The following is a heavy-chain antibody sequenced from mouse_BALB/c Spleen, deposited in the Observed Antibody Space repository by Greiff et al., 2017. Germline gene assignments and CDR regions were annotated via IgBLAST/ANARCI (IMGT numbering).Heavy chain of an antibody. V-gene: IGHV1-31*01. CDR1: GYSFTGYY. CDR3: ARGEYGNSLTGGFDV. J-gene: IGHJ1*01. Sequence: EVQLQQSGPELVKPGASVKISCKASGYSFTGYYMHWVKQSHVKSLEWIGRINPYNGATSYNQNFKDKASLTVDKSSSTAYMELHSLTSEDSAVYYCARGEYGNSLTGGFDVWGAGTTVTVSS. CDR2: INPYNGAT. D-gene: IGHD2-10*02.